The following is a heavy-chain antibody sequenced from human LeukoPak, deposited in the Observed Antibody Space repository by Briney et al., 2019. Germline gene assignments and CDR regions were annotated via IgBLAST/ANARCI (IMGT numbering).Heavy chain of an antibody. J-gene: IGHJ6*03. CDR1: GGSIGSSSYY. V-gene: IGHV4-39*07. Sequence: SETLSLTCTVSGGSIGSSSYYWAWIRQPPGKGLEWIGSIHYNGSTYYNPSLQSRVTISIDTSKNQFSLKLRFVTAADTAVYYCARVRCSGGSCPYYYYYYYMDVWGKGTTVTVSS. CDR3: ARVRCSGGSCPYYYYYYYMDV. D-gene: IGHD2-15*01. CDR2: IHYNGST.